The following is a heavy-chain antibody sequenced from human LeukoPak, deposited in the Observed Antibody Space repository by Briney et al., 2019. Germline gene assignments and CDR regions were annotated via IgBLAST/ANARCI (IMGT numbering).Heavy chain of an antibody. J-gene: IGHJ4*02. V-gene: IGHV1-2*02. CDR1: GYTFTGYY. CDR2: INPNSGGT. D-gene: IGHD2-2*01. CDR3: ARRYCSSSSCYGPYFDY. Sequence: ASVKVSCKASGYTFTGYYMHWVRQAPGQGLEWMGWINPNSGGTNYARKFQGRVTMTRDTSISTAYMELSRLTSDDTAVYYCARRYCSSSSCYGPYFDYWGQGTLVTVSS.